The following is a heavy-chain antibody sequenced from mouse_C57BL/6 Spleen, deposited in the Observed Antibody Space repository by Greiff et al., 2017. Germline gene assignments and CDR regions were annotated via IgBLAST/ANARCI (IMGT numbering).Heavy chain of an antibody. CDR3: ARVYDYEGYFDV. Sequence: EVHLVESGGGLVQPGGSLKLSCAASGFTFSDYYMYWVRQTPEKRLEWVAYISNGGGSTYYPDTVKGRFTISRDNAKNTLYLQMSRLKSEDTAMYYCARVYDYEGYFDVWGTGTTVTVSS. V-gene: IGHV5-12*01. D-gene: IGHD2-4*01. CDR1: GFTFSDYY. CDR2: ISNGGGST. J-gene: IGHJ1*03.